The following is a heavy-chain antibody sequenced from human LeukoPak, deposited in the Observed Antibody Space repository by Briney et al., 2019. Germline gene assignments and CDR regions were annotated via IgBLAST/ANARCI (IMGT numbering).Heavy chain of an antibody. J-gene: IGHJ4*02. Sequence: ASVKVSCKASGYTFTSYAMHWVRQAPGQRLECMGWINAGNGNTKYSQKFQGRVTITRDTSASTAYMELSSLRSEDTAVYYCARGSVTMIVVVLYYFDYWGQGTLVTVSS. CDR3: ARGSVTMIVVVLYYFDY. CDR1: GYTFTSYA. V-gene: IGHV1-3*01. D-gene: IGHD3-22*01. CDR2: INAGNGNT.